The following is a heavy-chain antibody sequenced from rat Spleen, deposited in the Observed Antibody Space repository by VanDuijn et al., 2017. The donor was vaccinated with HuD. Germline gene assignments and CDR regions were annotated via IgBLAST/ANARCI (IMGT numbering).Heavy chain of an antibody. CDR1: GYSITNNY. D-gene: IGHD1-2*01. V-gene: IGHV3-1*01. Sequence: DVQLQESGPGLVKPSQSLSLTCSVTGYSITNNYWGWIRKFPGNKMEWIGHISYSNSTNYNPSLKSRISITRDTSKNQFFLQLNSVTTEDTATYFCASLYSSYSLYYFDYWGQGVMVTVSS. CDR2: ISYSNST. CDR3: ASLYSSYSLYYFDY. J-gene: IGHJ2*01.